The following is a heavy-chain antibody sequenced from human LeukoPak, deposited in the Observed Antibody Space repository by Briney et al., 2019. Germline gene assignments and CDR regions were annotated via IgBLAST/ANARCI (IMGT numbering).Heavy chain of an antibody. Sequence: PGGSLRLSCAASGFTFSSYSTNWVRQAPGEGLEWVSYISSSSSTIYYADSVKGRFTISRDNAKNSLYLQMNSLRAEDTAVYYCARGSLSYVLLWFGDLDYWGQGTLVTVSS. V-gene: IGHV3-48*01. D-gene: IGHD3-10*01. CDR3: ARGSLSYVLLWFGDLDY. CDR2: ISSSSSTI. CDR1: GFTFSSYS. J-gene: IGHJ4*02.